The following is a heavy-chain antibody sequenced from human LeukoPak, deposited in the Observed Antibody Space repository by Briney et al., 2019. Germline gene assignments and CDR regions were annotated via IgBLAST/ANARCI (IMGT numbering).Heavy chain of an antibody. J-gene: IGHJ5*02. CDR2: INHSGST. CDR3: ARGNYYGSGSYSWFDP. Sequence: SSETLSLTCAVYGGSFSGYYWSWIRQPPGKGLEWIGEINHSGSTNYNPSLKSRVTISVDTSKNQSSLKLSSVTAADTAVYYCARGNYYGSGSYSWFDPWGQGTLVTVSS. CDR1: GGSFSGYY. V-gene: IGHV4-34*01. D-gene: IGHD3-10*01.